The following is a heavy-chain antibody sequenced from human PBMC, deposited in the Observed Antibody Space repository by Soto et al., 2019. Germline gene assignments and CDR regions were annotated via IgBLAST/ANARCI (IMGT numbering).Heavy chain of an antibody. D-gene: IGHD2-15*01. J-gene: IGHJ4*02. CDR3: HCSGGSCFDY. CDR2: IKQDGSEK. CDR1: GFTFSSYW. V-gene: IGHV3-7*01. Sequence: GGSLRLSCAASGFTFSSYWMSWVRQAPGKGLEWVGNIKQDGSEKYYVESVKGRFTISRDNAKNSLYLQMNSLRAEDTAVYYCHCSGGSCFDYWGQGTLVTVSS.